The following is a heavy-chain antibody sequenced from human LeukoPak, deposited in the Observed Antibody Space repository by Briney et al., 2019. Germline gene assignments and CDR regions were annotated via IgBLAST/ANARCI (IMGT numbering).Heavy chain of an antibody. D-gene: IGHD6-13*01. CDR1: GFTFSSYA. CDR3: AKRVAAAGPYFDY. Sequence: GGSLRLSCAASGFTFSSYAMNWVRQAPGKGLEWVSLISGSGGTTYYADSVKGRFTISRDNSKNTLYLQMGSLIDEDTAVYYCAKRVAAAGPYFDYWGQGTLVTVSS. CDR2: ISGSGGTT. J-gene: IGHJ4*02. V-gene: IGHV3-23*01.